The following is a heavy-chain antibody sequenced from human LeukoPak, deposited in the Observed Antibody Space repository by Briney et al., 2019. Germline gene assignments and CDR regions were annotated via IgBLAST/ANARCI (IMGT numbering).Heavy chain of an antibody. V-gene: IGHV3-9*01. J-gene: IGHJ4*02. CDR2: ISWNSGSI. CDR3: AKDMTPKYGGDYYDSSGYYGGLFDY. D-gene: IGHD3-22*01. Sequence: GRSLRLSCAASGFTFDDYAMHWVRQAPRKGLEWVSGISWNSGSIDYADSVESRFTISRDNAKNSLYLQMNSLRAEDTALYYCAKDMTPKYGGDYYDSSGYYGGLFDYWGQGTLVTVSS. CDR1: GFTFDDYA.